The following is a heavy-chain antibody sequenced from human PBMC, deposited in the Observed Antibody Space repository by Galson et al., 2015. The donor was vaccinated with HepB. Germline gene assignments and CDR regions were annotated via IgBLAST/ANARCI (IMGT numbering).Heavy chain of an antibody. CDR1: GFTFSSYD. CDR3: ARGWELLSPFDY. V-gene: IGHV3-11*06. D-gene: IGHD1-26*01. CDR2: ISSSSSYT. Sequence: SLRLSCAASGFTFSSYDMTWVRQAPGKGLEWVSYISSSSSYTNYADSVKGRFTISRDNAKNSLYLQMNSLRAEDTAVYYCARGWELLSPFDYWGQGTLVTVSP. J-gene: IGHJ4*02.